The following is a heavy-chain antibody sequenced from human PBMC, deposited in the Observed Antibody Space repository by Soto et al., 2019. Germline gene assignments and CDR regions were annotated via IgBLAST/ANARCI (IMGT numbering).Heavy chain of an antibody. D-gene: IGHD4-17*01. CDR2: IYSGGST. Sequence: GGSLRLSCAASGFTVSSNYMSWVRQAPGKGLEWVSVIYSGGSTYYADSVKGRFTISRDNPKNTLYLQMNSLRAEDTAVYYCARLYGGNSNWFDPWGQGTLVTVSS. CDR3: ARLYGGNSNWFDP. V-gene: IGHV3-53*01. CDR1: GFTVSSNY. J-gene: IGHJ5*02.